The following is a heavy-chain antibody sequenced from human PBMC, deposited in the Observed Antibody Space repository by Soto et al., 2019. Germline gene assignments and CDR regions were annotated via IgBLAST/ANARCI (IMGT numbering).Heavy chain of an antibody. CDR3: ARMAY. J-gene: IGHJ4*02. Sequence: PWGSLRLSCEASGFTFSRYSLNWVRQAPGKGPEWVSSISMGGNDISYAESVEGRFFTSRDNVNNVLYLDINNLRPEDTAVYSCARMAYWYQGTLVPAS. CDR2: ISMGGNDI. V-gene: IGHV3-21*06. CDR1: GFTFSRYS.